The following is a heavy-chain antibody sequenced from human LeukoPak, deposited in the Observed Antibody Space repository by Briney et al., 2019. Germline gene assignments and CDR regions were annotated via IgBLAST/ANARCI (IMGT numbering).Heavy chain of an antibody. J-gene: IGHJ6*03. Sequence: PGGSLRLSCAASGFTFSSYEMNWVRQAPGKGLEWVSYISSSGSTTYYADSVKGRFTISRDTAKNSLYLQMNSLRAEDTAVYYCARSYLPGYSSASSYYYYYMDVWGKGTTVAVSS. D-gene: IGHD6-19*01. CDR1: GFTFSSYE. CDR2: ISSSGSTT. CDR3: ARSYLPGYSSASSYYYYYMDV. V-gene: IGHV3-48*03.